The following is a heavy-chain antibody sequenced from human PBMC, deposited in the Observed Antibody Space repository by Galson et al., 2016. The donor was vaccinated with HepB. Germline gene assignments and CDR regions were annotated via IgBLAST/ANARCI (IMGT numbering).Heavy chain of an antibody. Sequence: SVKVSCKASGYTFTSYVIHWVRQAPGQRLEWMGWINAGNGNTKYSQKFQGRVTITRDTSASTAYMELSSLRSEDTAVYYCAREYWTYYYYSSGYYFDYWGQGTLVTVSS. D-gene: IGHD3-22*01. CDR3: AREYWTYYYYSSGYYFDY. J-gene: IGHJ4*02. CDR1: GYTFTSYV. CDR2: INAGNGNT. V-gene: IGHV1-3*01.